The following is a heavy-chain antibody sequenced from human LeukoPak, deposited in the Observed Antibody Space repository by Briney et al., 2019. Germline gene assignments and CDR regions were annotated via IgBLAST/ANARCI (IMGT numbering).Heavy chain of an antibody. D-gene: IGHD3-3*01. CDR3: TNSYSDFWIDY. CDR2: IRSKANSYAT. J-gene: IGHJ4*02. V-gene: IGHV3-73*01. CDR1: GFTFSGSA. Sequence: GGSLRLSCAASGFTFSGSAMHWVRQASGKGLEWVGRIRSKANSYATAYTSSVKGRFTISRDDSKNTVYLQMNSLKTEDTAVYYCTNSYSDFWIDYWGQGTLVTVSS.